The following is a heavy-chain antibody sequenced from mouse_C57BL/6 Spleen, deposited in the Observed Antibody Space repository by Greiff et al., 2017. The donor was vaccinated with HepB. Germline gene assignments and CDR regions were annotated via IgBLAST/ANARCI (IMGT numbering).Heavy chain of an antibody. V-gene: IGHV1-15*01. Sequence: QVQLQQSGAELVRPGASVTLSCKASGYTFTDYEMHWVKQTPVHGLEWIGAFDPETGGTAYNQKFKGKAILTADKSSSTAYMELRSLTSEDSAVYYCTRGDYYGSSYYFDYWGQGTTLTVSS. CDR1: GYTFTDYE. J-gene: IGHJ2*01. CDR3: TRGDYYGSSYYFDY. D-gene: IGHD1-1*01. CDR2: FDPETGGT.